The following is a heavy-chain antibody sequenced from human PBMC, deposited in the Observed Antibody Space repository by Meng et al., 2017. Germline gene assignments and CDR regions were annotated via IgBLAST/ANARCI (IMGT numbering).Heavy chain of an antibody. Sequence: VALVQSGSGLRKPGASVKVSCKASGYTPTSYAINWLRQAPGQGLQWMGWIDTKTGNPTYVPGFTGRLVFSLDTSVSTAYLQISGLKADDTAVYYCTRDGYSDCSRTSCFDSWGQGTLVTVSS. J-gene: IGHJ4*02. CDR1: GYTPTSYA. CDR2: IDTKTGNP. CDR3: TRDGYSDCSRTSCFDS. D-gene: IGHD2-2*01. V-gene: IGHV7-4-1*02.